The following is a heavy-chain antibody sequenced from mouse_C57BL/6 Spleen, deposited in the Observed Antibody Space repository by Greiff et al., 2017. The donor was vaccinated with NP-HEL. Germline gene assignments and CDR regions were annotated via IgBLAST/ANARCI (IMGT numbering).Heavy chain of an antibody. CDR2: IYPSDSET. Sequence: QVQLQQSGAELMKPGASVKLSCKATGYTFTGYWIEWVKQRPGQGLEWIGNIYPSDSETHYNQKFKDKATLTVDKSSSTAYMQLSSLTSEDSAVYYCARGGSWFAYWGQGTLVTVSA. J-gene: IGHJ3*01. V-gene: IGHV1-61*01. CDR1: GYTFTGYW. CDR3: ARGGSWFAY.